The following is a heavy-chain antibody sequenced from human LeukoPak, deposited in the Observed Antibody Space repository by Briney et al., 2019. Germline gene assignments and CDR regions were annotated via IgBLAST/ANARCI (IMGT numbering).Heavy chain of an antibody. Sequence: GGSLRLSCAASGFTFSIYSMNWVRHAPGKGLEWVSSISSSSTYIYYADSVKGRFTISRDNAKNSLYLQMNSLRAEDTAVYYCARDGLDSSGWSVYWGQGTLVTVSS. CDR1: GFTFSIYS. J-gene: IGHJ4*02. CDR2: ISSSSTYI. V-gene: IGHV3-21*01. CDR3: ARDGLDSSGWSVY. D-gene: IGHD6-19*01.